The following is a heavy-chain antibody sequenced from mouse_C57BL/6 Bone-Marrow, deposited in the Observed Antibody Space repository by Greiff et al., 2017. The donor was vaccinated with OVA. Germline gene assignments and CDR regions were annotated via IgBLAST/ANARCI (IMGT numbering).Heavy chain of an antibody. J-gene: IGHJ3*01. V-gene: IGHV1-18*01. D-gene: IGHD2-4*01. CDR1: GYTFTDYN. Sequence: EVKVVESGPELAKPGASVKIPCKASGYTFTDYNMDWVKQSHGKSLEWIGDINSNNGGTIYNQKFKGKATLTVDKSSSTACMELRSLTSEDTAVYYCARGGYYDYDGGAWFAYWGQGTLVTVSA. CDR3: ARGGYYDYDGGAWFAY. CDR2: INSNNGGT.